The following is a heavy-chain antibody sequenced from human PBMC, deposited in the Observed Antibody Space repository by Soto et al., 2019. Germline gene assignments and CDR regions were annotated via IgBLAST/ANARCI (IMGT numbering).Heavy chain of an antibody. V-gene: IGHV3-21*01. CDR2: ISSSSSYI. J-gene: IGHJ3*02. D-gene: IGHD4-17*01. CDR3: ARDPRRDYADAFDI. Sequence: GGSLRLSCAASGFTFSSYSMNWVRQAPGKGLEWVSSISSSSSYIYYADSVKGRFTISRDNAKNSLYLQMNSLRAEDTAVYYCARDPRRDYADAFDIWGQGTMVTVSS. CDR1: GFTFSSYS.